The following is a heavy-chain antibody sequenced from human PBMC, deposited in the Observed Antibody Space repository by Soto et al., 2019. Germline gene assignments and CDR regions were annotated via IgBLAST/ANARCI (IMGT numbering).Heavy chain of an antibody. D-gene: IGHD5-18*01. Sequence: ASVKVSCKASGGTFSSYAISWVRQAPGQGLEWMGGIIPIFGTANYAQKFQGRVTITADESTSTAYMELSSLRSEDTAVYYCASLTSGYSDPKGWFDPWGQGTLVTVSS. CDR2: IIPIFGTA. CDR1: GGTFSSYA. CDR3: ASLTSGYSDPKGWFDP. J-gene: IGHJ5*02. V-gene: IGHV1-69*13.